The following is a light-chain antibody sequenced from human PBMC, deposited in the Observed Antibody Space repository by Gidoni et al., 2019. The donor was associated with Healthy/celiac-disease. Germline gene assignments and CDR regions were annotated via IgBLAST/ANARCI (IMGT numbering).Light chain of an antibody. CDR3: QQSYSTPPFT. V-gene: IGKV1-39*01. Sequence: IQMTKSPSSLSASVGDRVTITCRASQSISSYLNWYQQKPGKAPKHLIYSASSMQSGVPSRFSGSGSGTEFTLTISSLLPEDFATYYCQQSYSTPPFTFGAGTKVDIK. J-gene: IGKJ3*01. CDR1: QSISSY. CDR2: SAS.